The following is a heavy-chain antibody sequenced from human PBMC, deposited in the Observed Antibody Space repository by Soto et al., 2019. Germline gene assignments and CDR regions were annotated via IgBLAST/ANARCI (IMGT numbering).Heavy chain of an antibody. CDR2: IYYDGST. D-gene: IGHD2-15*01. J-gene: IGHJ4*02. V-gene: IGHV4-39*01. CDR3: AKVVVAATRHTDFDS. CDR1: GGSINSNNYY. Sequence: QMQLQESGPGLVKPSETLSLTCTVSGGSINSNNYYWAWIRQPPGKGLAWIASIYYDGSTYYNPSLNSRVTISIDTSKNQFSLRLRSVTAADTAIYYCAKVVVAATRHTDFDSWGQGTLVTVSS.